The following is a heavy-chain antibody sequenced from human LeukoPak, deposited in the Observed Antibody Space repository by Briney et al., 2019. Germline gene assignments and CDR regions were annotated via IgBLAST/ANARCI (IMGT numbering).Heavy chain of an antibody. CDR1: GFAFSFYA. V-gene: IGHV3-23*01. Sequence: RGSLRLSCAASGFAFSFYAMSWLRQPPGKGLEWVSTINANSGTTSYAASVRGRFTVSRDNSKNTLYLQVNTLRADDTATYYCAKPISGGLAVTADWFHPWGQGTLVIVPS. CDR2: INANSGTT. D-gene: IGHD6-19*01. J-gene: IGHJ5*01. CDR3: AKPISGGLAVTADWFHP.